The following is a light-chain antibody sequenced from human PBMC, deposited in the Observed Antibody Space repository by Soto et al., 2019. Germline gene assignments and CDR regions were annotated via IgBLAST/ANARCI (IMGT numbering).Light chain of an antibody. V-gene: IGLV2-18*02. CDR3: SSYASSNTVV. Sequence: QSVRTQPPSVSGSPGQSVTISCTGTSSDIGDYNRVSWYQQPPGTAPKLMIYEVRNRPSGVPDRFSGSKSGNTASLTISGLQAEDEADYYCSSYASSNTVVFGGGTKLTVL. CDR2: EVR. CDR1: SSDIGDYNR. J-gene: IGLJ2*01.